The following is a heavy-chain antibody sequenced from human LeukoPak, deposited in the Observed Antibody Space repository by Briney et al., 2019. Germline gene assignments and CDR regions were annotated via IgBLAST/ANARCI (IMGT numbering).Heavy chain of an antibody. V-gene: IGHV4-30-4*08. Sequence: SQTLSLTCTVSGGSISSGDYYWSWIRQPPGKGLEWIGYIYYSGSTYYNPSLKSRVTISVDTSKNQFPLKLSSVTAADTAVYYCAYSSSSGRAGLFDYWGQGTLVTVSS. CDR2: IYYSGST. CDR1: GGSISSGDYY. D-gene: IGHD6-6*01. J-gene: IGHJ4*02. CDR3: AYSSSSGRAGLFDY.